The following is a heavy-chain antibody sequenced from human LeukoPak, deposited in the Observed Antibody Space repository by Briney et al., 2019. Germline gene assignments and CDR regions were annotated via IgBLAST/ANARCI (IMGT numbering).Heavy chain of an antibody. CDR1: GGSITSSTNH. CDR2: IFETGSA. D-gene: IGHD2-21*02. V-gene: IGHV4-39*01. Sequence: SPSETLSLTCSVSGGSITSSTNHWGWIRQPPGKRLEWIGSIFETGSAYYSPSLKSRVTISVDTSKNQFSLKLNSVTAADTAVYYCARHALVTSISTFNWLDPWGQGTLVTVSS. J-gene: IGHJ5*02. CDR3: ARHALVTSISTFNWLDP.